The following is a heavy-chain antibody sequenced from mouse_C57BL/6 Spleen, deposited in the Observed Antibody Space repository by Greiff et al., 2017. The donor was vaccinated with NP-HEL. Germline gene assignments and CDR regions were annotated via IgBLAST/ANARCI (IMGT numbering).Heavy chain of an antibody. CDR3: ASHYYGSSLDY. D-gene: IGHD1-1*01. Sequence: VQLQQSGAELVKPGASVKISCKASGYAFSSYWMNWVKQRPGKGLEWIGQIYPGDGDTNYNGKFKGKATLTEDKSSSTAYMQLSSLTSEDSAVYFGASHYYGSSLDYWGQGTTLTVSS. J-gene: IGHJ2*01. CDR1: GYAFSSYW. CDR2: IYPGDGDT. V-gene: IGHV1-80*01.